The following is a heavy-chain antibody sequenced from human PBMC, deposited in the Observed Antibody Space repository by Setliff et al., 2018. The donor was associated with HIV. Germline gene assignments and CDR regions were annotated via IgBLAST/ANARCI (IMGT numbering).Heavy chain of an antibody. CDR2: SYSCDNST. J-gene: IGHJ4*02. D-gene: IGHD6-6*01. CDR3: AMFSSSSG. CDR1: GFTFGRYA. V-gene: IGHV3-23*05. Sequence: GGSLRLSCAASGFTFGRYAMSWVRQAPGKGLELVSGSYSCDNSTYYADSVNGRFTISRDNSNNTVYLQMNGLRGEDTAVYYCAMFSSSSGWGQGTKVTVSS.